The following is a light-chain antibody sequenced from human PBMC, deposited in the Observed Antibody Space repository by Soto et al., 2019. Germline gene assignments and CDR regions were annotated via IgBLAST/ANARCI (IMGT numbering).Light chain of an antibody. CDR1: SSDVGSYNL. Sequence: QSALTQPASVSGSPGQSITISCTGTSSDVGSYNLVSWYQQHPGKAPQLMIYEGSKRPSGVSNRFSGSKSGNTASLTISGLHAEDEADYYCCSYAGSSTFVVGTGTKLTVL. CDR2: EGS. J-gene: IGLJ1*01. V-gene: IGLV2-23*01. CDR3: CSYAGSSTFV.